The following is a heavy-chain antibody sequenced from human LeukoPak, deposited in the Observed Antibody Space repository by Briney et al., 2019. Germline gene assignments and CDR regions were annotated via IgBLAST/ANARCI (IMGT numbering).Heavy chain of an antibody. CDR3: AKKYGVTVYGSGLNYFDY. J-gene: IGHJ4*02. CDR1: GFTFSSYA. D-gene: IGHD6-19*01. CDR2: IGGSGSRT. V-gene: IGHV3-23*01. Sequence: PGGSLRLSCAASGFTFSSYAMSWVRQAPGKSLEWVSGIGGSGSRTYYADSVKGRFTISRDNSKNTPYLQMNSLRAEDTAIYYCAKKYGVTVYGSGLNYFDYWGQGTLVTVSS.